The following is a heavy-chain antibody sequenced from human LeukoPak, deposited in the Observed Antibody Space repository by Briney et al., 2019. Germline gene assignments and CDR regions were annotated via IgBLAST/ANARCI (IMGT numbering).Heavy chain of an antibody. CDR1: GGSISSYY. CDR3: ARLIMTHDSAFDY. V-gene: IGHV4-59*01. D-gene: IGHD3-16*01. CDR2: IYSSGST. J-gene: IGHJ4*02. Sequence: SETLSLTCTVSGGSISSYYWSWIRQPPGKGLEWIGYIYSSGSTKYNPSLKSRVTISVDRSKNQFSLKLTSVTAADTAVYYCARLIMTHDSAFDYWGQGTLVTVSS.